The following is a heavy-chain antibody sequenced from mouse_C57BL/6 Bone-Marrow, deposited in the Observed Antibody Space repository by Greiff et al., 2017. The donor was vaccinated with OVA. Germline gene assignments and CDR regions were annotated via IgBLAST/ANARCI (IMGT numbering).Heavy chain of an antibody. CDR1: GFTFRSYA. V-gene: IGHV5-4*03. D-gene: IGHD2-12*01. CDR3: ARVELVPFAY. CDR2: ISVGGSFI. Sequence: EVKLVEPGGGLVKPGGSLKFSCAASGFTFRSYAMSWVRQTPEKRLEWVATISVGGSFIYYPDNVKGRFTSSRDNAKNNLYLQVSHLKSEDTAMYYCARVELVPFAYWGQGTLVTVSA. J-gene: IGHJ3*01.